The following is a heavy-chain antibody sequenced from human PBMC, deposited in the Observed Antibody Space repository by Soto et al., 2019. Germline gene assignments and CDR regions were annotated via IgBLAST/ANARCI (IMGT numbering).Heavy chain of an antibody. J-gene: IGHJ4*02. D-gene: IGHD3-3*01. CDR2: INPSGGST. CDR1: GYTFTSYY. V-gene: IGHV1-46*01. CDR3: ARDPNYDFWSGPLDY. Sequence: ASVKVSFKASGYTFTSYYMHWVRQAPGQGLEWMGIINPSGGSTSYAQKFQGRVTMTRDTSTSTVYMELSSLRSEDTAVYYCARDPNYDFWSGPLDYWGQGTLVTVSS.